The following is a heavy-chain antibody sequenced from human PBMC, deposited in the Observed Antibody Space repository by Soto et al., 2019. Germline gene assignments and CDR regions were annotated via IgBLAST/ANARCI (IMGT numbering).Heavy chain of an antibody. D-gene: IGHD2-15*01. J-gene: IGHJ4*02. Sequence: GGSLRLSCAASGFTFSSYALNWVRQAPGKGLEWVSGITGDGDTTFYAGSVKGRFTISRDNSRNTVYLQMNSVGAEDTAVYYCAKEMTSGSRLAFDYWGQGTLVTVSS. CDR2: ITGDGDTT. CDR3: AKEMTSGSRLAFDY. CDR1: GFTFSSYA. V-gene: IGHV3-23*01.